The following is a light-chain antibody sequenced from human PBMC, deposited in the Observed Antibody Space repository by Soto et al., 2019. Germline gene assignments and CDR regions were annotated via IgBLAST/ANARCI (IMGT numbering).Light chain of an antibody. CDR1: TSDIGGYKY. CDR3: SSYSSSGTFVL. CDR2: EVS. Sequence: QSVLTQPASVSGSPGQSITISCSGTTSDIGGYKYVSWYQQLPGKAPKLLISEVSRRPSEVSSRFSASKSGNTASLSISGLQTGDEATYYCSSYSSSGTFVLFGGGTKVTVL. J-gene: IGLJ2*01. V-gene: IGLV2-14*01.